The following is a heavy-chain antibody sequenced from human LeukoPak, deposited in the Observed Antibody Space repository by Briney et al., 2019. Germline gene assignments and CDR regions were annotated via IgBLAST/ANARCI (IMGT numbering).Heavy chain of an antibody. V-gene: IGHV3-23*01. Sequence: GGSLRLSRAASGFTFSSYAMSWVRQAPGKGLEWVSAISGSGGSTYYAASVKGRFTISGDNSKNTLYLQMNSLRAEDTAVYYCAKDALRLGELSLIDYWGQGTLVTVSS. D-gene: IGHD3-16*02. J-gene: IGHJ4*02. CDR2: ISGSGGST. CDR1: GFTFSSYA. CDR3: AKDALRLGELSLIDY.